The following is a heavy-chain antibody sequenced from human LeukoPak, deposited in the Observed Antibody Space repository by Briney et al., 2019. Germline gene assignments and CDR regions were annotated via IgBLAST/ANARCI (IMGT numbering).Heavy chain of an antibody. CDR2: IRYDGSSK. D-gene: IGHD1-26*01. CDR1: GFTFSSYG. Sequence: GGSLRLSCAASGFTFSSYGMQWVRQAPGKGLEWVAFIRYDGSSKYYVDSVKGRFTISRDNSKTTLYLQMNSLRAEDTAVYYCARGVGATEGAFDIWGQGTMVTVSS. CDR3: ARGVGATEGAFDI. J-gene: IGHJ3*02. V-gene: IGHV3-30*02.